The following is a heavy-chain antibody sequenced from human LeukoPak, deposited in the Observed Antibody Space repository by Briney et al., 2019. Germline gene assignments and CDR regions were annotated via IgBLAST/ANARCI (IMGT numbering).Heavy chain of an antibody. V-gene: IGHV4-38-2*02. J-gene: IGHJ5*02. D-gene: IGHD5-18*01. CDR3: ARDKDTATFVFDP. Sequence: SETLSLTCTVSGYSISSGYYWGWIRQPPGKGLEWIGSIYHSGSTYYNPSLKSRVTISLDTSKNQFSLKLSSVTAADTAVYYCARDKDTATFVFDPWGQGTLVTVSS. CDR2: IYHSGST. CDR1: GYSISSGYY.